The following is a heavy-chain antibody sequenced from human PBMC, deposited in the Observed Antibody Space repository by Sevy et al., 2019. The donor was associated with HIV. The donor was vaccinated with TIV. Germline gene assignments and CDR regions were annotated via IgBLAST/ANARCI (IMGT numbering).Heavy chain of an antibody. J-gene: IGHJ1*01. CDR2: IIPIFGTA. V-gene: IGHV1-69*06. D-gene: IGHD6-19*01. CDR3: ARDTPPSGWYGYFQH. CDR1: GGTFSSYA. Sequence: ASVKVSCKASGGTFSSYAISWVRQAPGQGLEWMGGIIPIFGTANYAQKFQGRVTITSDKSTSTVYMELSSLRSEDTAVYYCARDTPPSGWYGYFQHWGQGTLVTVSS.